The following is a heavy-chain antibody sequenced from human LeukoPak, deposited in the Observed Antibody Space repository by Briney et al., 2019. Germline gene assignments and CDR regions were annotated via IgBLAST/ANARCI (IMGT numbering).Heavy chain of an antibody. D-gene: IGHD1-26*01. CDR2: INHSGST. V-gene: IGHV4-34*01. Sequence: SETLSLTCAVYGGSFSGYYWSWIRQPPGKGLEWIGEINHSGSTNYNPSLQSRVTISVDTSKNQFSLKLSSVTAADTAVYYCASKVGATHLFDYWGQGTLVTVSS. J-gene: IGHJ4*02. CDR1: GGSFSGYY. CDR3: ASKVGATHLFDY.